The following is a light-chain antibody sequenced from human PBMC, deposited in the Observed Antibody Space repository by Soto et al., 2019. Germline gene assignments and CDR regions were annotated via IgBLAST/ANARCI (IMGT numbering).Light chain of an antibody. CDR2: DVS. CDR3: SSYTSSSTLVV. V-gene: IGLV2-14*01. J-gene: IGLJ1*01. Sequence: QSVLTQAASVSGSPGQSITISCTGTSSDVGGYNYVSWYQQHPGKAPKLMIYDVSNRPSGVSNRFSGSKSGNTASLTISGLQAEDEADYYCSSYTSSSTLVVFGTGTQLTVL. CDR1: SSDVGGYNY.